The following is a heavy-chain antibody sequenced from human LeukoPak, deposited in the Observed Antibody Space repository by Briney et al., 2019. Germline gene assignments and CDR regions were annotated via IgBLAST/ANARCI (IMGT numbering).Heavy chain of an antibody. CDR2: IYHSGST. D-gene: IGHD3-9*01. J-gene: IGHJ4*02. CDR1: GGSISSGGYS. Sequence: SETLSLTCAVSGGSISSGGYSWSWIRQPPGKGLEWIGYIYHSGSTYYNPSLKSRVTISVDRSKNQFSLKLSSVTAADTAVYYWARSILTGYFDYWGQGTLVTVSS. CDR3: ARSILTGYFDY. V-gene: IGHV4-30-2*01.